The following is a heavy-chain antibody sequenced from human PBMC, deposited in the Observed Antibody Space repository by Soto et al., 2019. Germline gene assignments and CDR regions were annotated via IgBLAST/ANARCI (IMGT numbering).Heavy chain of an antibody. D-gene: IGHD1-26*01. CDR2: IYYSGSS. CDR3: ARVEGSSYYFRHDC. Sequence: LSLTCTVSGGSISSGSYHWSWIRQHPGKGLEWIGNIYYSGSSYYNPSLKSRATISIDTSKDQFSLRLGSVTAADTAVYYCARVEGSSYYFRHDCWGRGTLVTVYS. V-gene: IGHV4-31*02. CDR1: GGSISSGSYH. J-gene: IGHJ4*02.